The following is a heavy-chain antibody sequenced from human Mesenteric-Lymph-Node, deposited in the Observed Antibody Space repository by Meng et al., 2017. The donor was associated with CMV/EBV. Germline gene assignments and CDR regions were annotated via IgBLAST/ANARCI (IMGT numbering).Heavy chain of an antibody. CDR3: ASLSRGYRDTLDV. D-gene: IGHD3-3*01. Sequence: ASVKVSCKASGYTFTDYFMHGVRQAPGHGLEWMGWINPNSGATNYAQKFQGRVTMTRDTSTTTAYMELSRLRSDDTAVYYCASLSRGYRDTLDVWGQGTVVTVSS. V-gene: IGHV1-2*02. CDR1: GYTFTDYF. CDR2: INPNSGAT. J-gene: IGHJ3*01.